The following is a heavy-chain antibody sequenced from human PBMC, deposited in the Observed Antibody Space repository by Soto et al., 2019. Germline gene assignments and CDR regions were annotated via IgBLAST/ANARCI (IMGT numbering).Heavy chain of an antibody. J-gene: IGHJ6*02. D-gene: IGHD6-13*01. Sequence: QVQLVESGGGVVQPGRSLRLSCAASGFTFSSYGMHWVRQAPGKGLEWVAVISYDGSNKYYADSVKGRFTISRDNSKNTLYLQMNSLRAEDTAVYYCAKSLLIAAAGTEPGSGMDVWGQGTTVTVSS. CDR1: GFTFSSYG. V-gene: IGHV3-30*18. CDR3: AKSLLIAAAGTEPGSGMDV. CDR2: ISYDGSNK.